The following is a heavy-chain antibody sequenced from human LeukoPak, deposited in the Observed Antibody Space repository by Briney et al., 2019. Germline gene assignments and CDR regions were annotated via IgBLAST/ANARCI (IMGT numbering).Heavy chain of an antibody. J-gene: IGHJ4*02. D-gene: IGHD3-16*01. CDR2: IYYSGST. CDR3: ARHGGRE. Sequence: PSETLSLTCTVSGGSLSGYYWSWIRQPSGKGLEWIGYIYYSGSTNYNPSLKSRVTISVDTSKNQFSLKLSSVTVADTAVYYCARHGGREWGQGTLVTVSS. CDR1: GGSLSGYY. V-gene: IGHV4-59*08.